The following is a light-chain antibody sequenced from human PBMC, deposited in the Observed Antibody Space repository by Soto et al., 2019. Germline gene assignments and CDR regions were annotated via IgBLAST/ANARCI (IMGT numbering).Light chain of an antibody. J-gene: IGKJ4*01. CDR1: QSVSSY. V-gene: IGKV3-11*01. Sequence: EIVLTQSPATLSLSPEERATLSCRASQSVSSYLAWYQQKPGQAPRLLIYDASNRATGIPARFSGSGSGTDFPLTISSLEPEDFAVYYCQQRSNWPPLTFGGGTKGEIK. CDR2: DAS. CDR3: QQRSNWPPLT.